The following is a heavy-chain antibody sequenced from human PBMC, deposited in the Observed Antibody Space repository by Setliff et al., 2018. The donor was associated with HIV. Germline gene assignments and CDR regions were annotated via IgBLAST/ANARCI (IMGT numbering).Heavy chain of an antibody. CDR1: GYTFTTFG. CDR2: ISAYNGHT. CDR3: ARLGSGWSDSYYYAMDV. D-gene: IGHD6-19*01. J-gene: IGHJ6*02. Sequence: ASVKVSCKASGYTFTTFGISWVRRAPGQGLEWMGWISAYNGHTNYAQKFQGRVTMTTDTFTSTAYMELRSLRSDDTAVYYCARLGSGWSDSYYYAMDVWGQGTTVTVSS. V-gene: IGHV1-18*01.